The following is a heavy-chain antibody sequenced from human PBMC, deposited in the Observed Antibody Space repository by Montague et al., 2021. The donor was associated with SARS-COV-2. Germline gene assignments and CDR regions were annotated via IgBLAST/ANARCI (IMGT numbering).Heavy chain of an antibody. CDR2: TYHGGST. V-gene: IGHV4-4*02. CDR3: ARDLRQWLADYYYYGLDV. Sequence: SETLSLTCAVSGDSISSNNWWNWVRQAPGKGLEWIGETYHGGSTNYNPSLKSRVTISVDKTKNQLYLKMGSVTAADTAVYYCARDLRQWLADYYYYGLDVWGQGTTVTVSS. CDR1: GDSISSNNW. D-gene: IGHD6-19*01. J-gene: IGHJ6*02.